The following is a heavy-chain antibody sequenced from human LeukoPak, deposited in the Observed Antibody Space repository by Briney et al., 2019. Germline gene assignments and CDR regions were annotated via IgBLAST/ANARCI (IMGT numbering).Heavy chain of an antibody. CDR3: ARELAAAWSWFDP. CDR2: INPSGGST. J-gene: IGHJ5*02. Sequence: GASVKVSCKASGYTFTSYYMHWVRQAPGQGLEWMGIINPSGGSTSYAQKFQGRVTMTRDTSTSTVYMELNSLRTEDTAVYYCARELAAAWSWFDPWGQGTLVTVSS. CDR1: GYTFTSYY. D-gene: IGHD6-13*01. V-gene: IGHV1-46*01.